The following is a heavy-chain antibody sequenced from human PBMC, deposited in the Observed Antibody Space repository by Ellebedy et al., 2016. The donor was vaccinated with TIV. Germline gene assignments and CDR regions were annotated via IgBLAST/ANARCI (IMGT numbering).Heavy chain of an antibody. CDR3: TSWGDYGGNRHLDY. Sequence: SETLSLTXTVSGGSISSYFWSWIRQPPEKGLEWIGHFYYTGSTNYNPSLKSRATISGDTSKNQFSLELSSVTAADTAVYYCTSWGDYGGNRHLDYWGQGTPVTVAS. CDR1: GGSISSYF. V-gene: IGHV4-59*01. CDR2: FYYTGST. D-gene: IGHD4-23*01. J-gene: IGHJ4*02.